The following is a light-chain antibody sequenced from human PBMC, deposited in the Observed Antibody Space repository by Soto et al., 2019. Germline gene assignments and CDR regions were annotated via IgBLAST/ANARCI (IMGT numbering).Light chain of an antibody. Sequence: SLLTQSPSTLSLSPWERATLSCRASQSVSSYLAWYQQKPGQAPRLLIYDASNRATGIPDRFSGSGSGTDFTLTISRLEPEDFAVYYCQQYGSSITFGQGTRLEIK. CDR1: QSVSSY. CDR2: DAS. CDR3: QQYGSSIT. V-gene: IGKV3-20*01. J-gene: IGKJ5*01.